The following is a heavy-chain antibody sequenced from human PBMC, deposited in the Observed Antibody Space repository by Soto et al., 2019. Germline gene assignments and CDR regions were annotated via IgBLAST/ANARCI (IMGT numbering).Heavy chain of an antibody. V-gene: IGHV4-30-2*01. CDR2: IYHSGST. CDR1: GGSISSGGYS. CDR3: ARAPTVTTTHHYYYYGMDV. D-gene: IGHD4-17*01. J-gene: IGHJ6*02. Sequence: SETLSLTCAVSGGSISSGGYSWSWIRQPPGKGLEWIGYIYHSGSTYYNPSLKSRVTISVDRSKNQFSLKLSSVTAADTAVYYCARAPTVTTTHHYYYYGMDVWGQGTTVTVSS.